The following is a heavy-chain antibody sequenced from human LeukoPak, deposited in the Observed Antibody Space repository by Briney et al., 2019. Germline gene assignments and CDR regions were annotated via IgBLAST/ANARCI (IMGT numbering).Heavy chain of an antibody. V-gene: IGHV3-30*02. J-gene: IGHJ6*03. CDR3: ASLNYYGSGSHYYMDV. CDR2: IRYDGSNT. Sequence: GGSLRLSCAASGFTFSSYGMHWVRQAPGKGLEWVAFIRYDGSNTYYADSVKGRFTISRDNSKNTLYLQMNSLRAEDTAMYYCASLNYYGSGSHYYMDVWGKGTTVTVSS. D-gene: IGHD3-10*01. CDR1: GFTFSSYG.